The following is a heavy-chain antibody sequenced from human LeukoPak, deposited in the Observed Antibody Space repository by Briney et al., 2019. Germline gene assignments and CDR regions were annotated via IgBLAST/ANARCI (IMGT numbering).Heavy chain of an antibody. D-gene: IGHD1-26*01. CDR1: GFTFSSYD. V-gene: IGHV3-30*18. Sequence: QPGRSLRLSCAASGFTFSSYDMHWVRQAPGKGLEWVTVISYDGSNKYYGDSVKGRFTISRGNSKNTLYLKMNSLRAEDTAVYYCAKEGSNGDFDYWGQGTLVTVSS. J-gene: IGHJ4*02. CDR2: ISYDGSNK. CDR3: AKEGSNGDFDY.